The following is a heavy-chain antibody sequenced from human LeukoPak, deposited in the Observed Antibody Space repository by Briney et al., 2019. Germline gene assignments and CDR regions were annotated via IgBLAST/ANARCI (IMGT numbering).Heavy chain of an antibody. CDR1: GGSISSSSYY. D-gene: IGHD6-19*01. V-gene: IGHV4-39*01. Sequence: SETLSLTCTVSGGSISSSSYYWGWIRQPPGKGLEWIGSIYYSGSTYYNPSLKSRVTISVDTSKNQFSLKLGSVTAADTAVYYCARGGGIAVAANWGQGTLVTVSS. J-gene: IGHJ4*02. CDR2: IYYSGST. CDR3: ARGGGIAVAAN.